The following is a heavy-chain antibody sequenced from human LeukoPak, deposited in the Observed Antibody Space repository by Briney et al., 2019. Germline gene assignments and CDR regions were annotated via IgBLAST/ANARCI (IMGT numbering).Heavy chain of an antibody. J-gene: IGHJ4*02. D-gene: IGHD3-16*02. CDR2: ISGSGGST. CDR1: GFTFSSYA. V-gene: IGHV3-23*01. Sequence: GGSLRLSCAASGFTFSSYAMSWVRQAPGKGLEWVSAISGSGGSTYYADSVKGRFTISRDNSKNTLYLQMNSLRAEDTAVYYCATHPRISMIRFGGVIAHYWGQGALVTVSS. CDR3: ATHPRISMIRFGGVIAHY.